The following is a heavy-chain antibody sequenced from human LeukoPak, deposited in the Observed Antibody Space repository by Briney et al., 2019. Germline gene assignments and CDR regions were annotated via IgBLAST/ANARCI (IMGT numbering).Heavy chain of an antibody. Sequence: PGGSLRLSCAASGFTFSNYAMNWVRQAPGQGLEWVSAISDGGGNTLYADSVRGRFSISRDDSKNTLYMQLNSLRVEDTAVYYCAKKGAGKGVTGNYLDHWGQGTLVTVSS. D-gene: IGHD1-26*01. J-gene: IGHJ4*02. CDR2: ISDGGGNT. CDR3: AKKGAGKGVTGNYLDH. V-gene: IGHV3-23*01. CDR1: GFTFSNYA.